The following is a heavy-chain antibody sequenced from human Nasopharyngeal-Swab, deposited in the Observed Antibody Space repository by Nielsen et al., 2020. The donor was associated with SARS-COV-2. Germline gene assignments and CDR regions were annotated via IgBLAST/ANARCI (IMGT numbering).Heavy chain of an antibody. CDR3: ARDIRTYDILTGYSLGYFDL. CDR2: IYYSGST. J-gene: IGHJ2*01. D-gene: IGHD3-9*01. V-gene: IGHV4-59*01. Sequence: WIRQPPGKGLEWIGYIYYSGSTNYNPSLKSRVTMSVDTSKNRFSLKLSSVTAADTAVYYCARDIRTYDILTGYSLGYFDLWGRGTLVTVSS.